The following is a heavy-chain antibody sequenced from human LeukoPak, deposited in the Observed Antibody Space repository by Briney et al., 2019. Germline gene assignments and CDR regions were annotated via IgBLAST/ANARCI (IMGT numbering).Heavy chain of an antibody. J-gene: IGHJ3*02. Sequence: GGSLRLSCAASGFTFSSYWMSWVRQAPGKGLEWVANIKQVGSEKYYVDSVKGRFTISGDNAKNSLYLQMNSLRAEDTAVYYCAREEHGSGVDAFDIWGQGTMVTVSS. V-gene: IGHV3-7*01. CDR3: AREEHGSGVDAFDI. D-gene: IGHD3-10*01. CDR1: GFTFSSYW. CDR2: IKQVGSEK.